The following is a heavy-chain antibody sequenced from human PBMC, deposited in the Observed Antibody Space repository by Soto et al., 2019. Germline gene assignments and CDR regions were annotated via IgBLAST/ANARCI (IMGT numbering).Heavy chain of an antibody. Sequence: GGSLRLSCAASGFTVSSNYMTWVRQAPGKGLEWVSVIYGGGSTYYADSVKGRFTISRDNSKNTLYLQMNSLRAEDTAVYYCAKDVISGWYEGFDYWGQGTLVTVSS. CDR3: AKDVISGWYEGFDY. J-gene: IGHJ4*02. CDR2: IYGGGST. CDR1: GFTVSSNY. D-gene: IGHD6-19*01. V-gene: IGHV3-53*01.